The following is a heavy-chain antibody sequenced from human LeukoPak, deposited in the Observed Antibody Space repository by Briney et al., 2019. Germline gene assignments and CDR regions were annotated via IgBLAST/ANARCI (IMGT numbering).Heavy chain of an antibody. CDR1: GFTFSSYS. CDR2: ISSSSSYI. D-gene: IGHD6-19*01. V-gene: IGHV3-21*01. Sequence: GGSLRLSCAAYGFTFSSYSMNWVRQAPGKGLEWVSSISSSSSYIYYADSVKGRFTISRDNAKNSLYLQMNSLRAEDTAVYYCARADRSIAVAGPDYWGQGTLVTVSS. CDR3: ARADRSIAVAGPDY. J-gene: IGHJ4*02.